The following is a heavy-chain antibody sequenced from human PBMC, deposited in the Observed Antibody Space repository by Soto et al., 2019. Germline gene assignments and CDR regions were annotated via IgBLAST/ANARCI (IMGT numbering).Heavy chain of an antibody. CDR3: VSSPARAYFEY. CDR1: GFIFSSSY. Sequence: EVPLVESGGGLVQPGGSLRLSCAASGFIFSSSYMSWVRQAPGKGLEWVSVIYSGDGTYYSDSVTGRFTISRDNSKSTVFLQMNTLRAEDTAVYYCVSSPARAYFEYWGQGTLVTVSS. CDR2: IYSGDGT. J-gene: IGHJ4*02. V-gene: IGHV3-66*01.